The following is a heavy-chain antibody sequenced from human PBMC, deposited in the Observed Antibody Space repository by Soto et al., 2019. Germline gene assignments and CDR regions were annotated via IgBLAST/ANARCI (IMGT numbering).Heavy chain of an antibody. CDR1: GDTVNNGDYF. CDR3: GLGPVVDVVASFKRELDP. D-gene: IGHD5-12*01. J-gene: IGHJ5*02. Sequence: PSETLSLTCTVSGDTVNNGDYFWSWIRQSPGKGLEWLGYIYFTGSTYYSPSLKSRFHISMDKSKNHFSLEMTSVTVADTAGYCGGLGPVVDVVASFKRELDPWGPGLLVTVSS. CDR2: IYFTGST. V-gene: IGHV4-30-4*01.